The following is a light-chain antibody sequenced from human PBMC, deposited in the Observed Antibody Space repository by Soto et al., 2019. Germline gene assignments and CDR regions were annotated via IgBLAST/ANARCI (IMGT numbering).Light chain of an antibody. V-gene: IGKV3-15*01. CDR1: QFVSSR. CDR2: DTS. CDR3: EEYLQWTPGM. J-gene: IGKJ1*01. Sequence: EIVVTQSPATLSGSPGERVTLSCRASQFVSSRLAWYQQRPGQVPRLLISDTSTSAPGISARFSGSGSGTEFTLTISALQSDACAVYYGEEYLQWTPGMVGQGTTV.